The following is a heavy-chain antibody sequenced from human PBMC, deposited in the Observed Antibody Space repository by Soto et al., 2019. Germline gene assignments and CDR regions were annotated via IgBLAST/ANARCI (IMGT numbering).Heavy chain of an antibody. Sequence: ASVKVSCKVSGYTLTELSMHWVRQAPGKGLEWMGGFDPEDGETIYAQKFQGRVTMTEDTSTDTAYMELSSLRSEDTAVYYCARLSSGYYLNWFDPWGQVTLVTVSS. V-gene: IGHV1-24*01. D-gene: IGHD3-22*01. CDR2: FDPEDGET. CDR3: ARLSSGYYLNWFDP. CDR1: GYTLTELS. J-gene: IGHJ5*02.